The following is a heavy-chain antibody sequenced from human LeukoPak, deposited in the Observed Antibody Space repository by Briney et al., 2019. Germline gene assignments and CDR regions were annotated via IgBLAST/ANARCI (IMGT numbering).Heavy chain of an antibody. V-gene: IGHV3-30*04. Sequence: GGSLRLSCAASGFTFSSYAMHWVRQAPGKGLEWVAVISYDGSNKYYADSVKGRFTISRDNSKNTLYLQMNSLRAEDTAVYYCARGVKYGGFFGYWGQGTLVTVSS. D-gene: IGHD3-10*01. CDR3: ARGVKYGGFFGY. CDR2: ISYDGSNK. J-gene: IGHJ4*02. CDR1: GFTFSSYA.